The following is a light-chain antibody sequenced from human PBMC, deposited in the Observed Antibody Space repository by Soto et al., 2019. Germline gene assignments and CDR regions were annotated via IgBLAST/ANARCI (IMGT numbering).Light chain of an antibody. CDR2: EVS. CDR1: TSDVGGYNS. CDR3: SSCISSRTPSYV. Sequence: QSVLTQPASVSGSPGQSITISCTGTTSDVGGYNSVSWYQQFPGKAPKVMIYEVSNRPSGVSNRFSGSKSGNTASLTISGLQAEDEADYYCSSCISSRTPSYVFGTGTKVTVL. V-gene: IGLV2-14*01. J-gene: IGLJ1*01.